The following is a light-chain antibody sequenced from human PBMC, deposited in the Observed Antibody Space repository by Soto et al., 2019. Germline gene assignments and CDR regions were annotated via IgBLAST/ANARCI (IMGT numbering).Light chain of an antibody. CDR1: KLGDKY. CDR2: QDS. CDR3: QAWDSSTVV. J-gene: IGLJ2*01. Sequence: YELTQPPSVSVSPGQTASITCSGDKLGDKYACWYQQKPGQSPVLVIYQDSKRPSGIPERFSGSNSGNTATLTISGTQAMDEADYYCQAWDSSTVVFGGGTKVTV. V-gene: IGLV3-1*01.